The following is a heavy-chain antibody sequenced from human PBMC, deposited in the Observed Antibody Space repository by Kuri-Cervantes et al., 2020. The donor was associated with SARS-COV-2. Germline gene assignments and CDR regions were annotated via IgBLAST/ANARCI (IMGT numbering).Heavy chain of an antibody. CDR2: IIPIFGTA. V-gene: IGHV1-69*06. Sequence: GGSLRLSCKASGGTFSSYAISWVRQAPGQGLEWMGGIIPIFGTANYAQKFQGRVTITADKSTSTAYMELSSLRSEDTAVYYCARHSGSGWTGNWFDPWGRGTLVTVSS. D-gene: IGHD6-19*01. CDR3: ARHSGSGWTGNWFDP. J-gene: IGHJ5*02. CDR1: GGTFSSYA.